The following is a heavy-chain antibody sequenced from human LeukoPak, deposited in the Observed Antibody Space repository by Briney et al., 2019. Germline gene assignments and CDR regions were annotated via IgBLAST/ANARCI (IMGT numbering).Heavy chain of an antibody. CDR1: GFTFSSYW. Sequence: PGGSLRLSCAASGFTFSSYWMQWVRQAPGKGLVWVSRINSDGSSTVYADSVKGRLTISRDNAKNTLYLQINSLRAEDTAVYYCAATFYDSSAYDAFDIWGQGTMVTVSS. J-gene: IGHJ3*02. CDR3: AATFYDSSAYDAFDI. V-gene: IGHV3-74*01. D-gene: IGHD3-22*01. CDR2: INSDGSST.